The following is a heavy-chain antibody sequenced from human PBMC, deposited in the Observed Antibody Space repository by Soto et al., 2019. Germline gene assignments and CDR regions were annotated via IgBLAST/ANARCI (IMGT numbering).Heavy chain of an antibody. CDR3: AINYTYYDFWSGRVLYGSEY. J-gene: IGHJ4*02. CDR2: IYYSGST. D-gene: IGHD3-3*01. V-gene: IGHV4-30-4*01. CDR1: GGSISSGDYY. Sequence: PSETLSLTCTVSGGSISSGDYYWSWIRQPPGKGLEWIGYIYYSGSTYYNPSLKSRVILSVDTSKNQFSLQLTSVTAADTAVYYCAINYTYYDFWSGRVLYGSEYWGQGTLVTVSS.